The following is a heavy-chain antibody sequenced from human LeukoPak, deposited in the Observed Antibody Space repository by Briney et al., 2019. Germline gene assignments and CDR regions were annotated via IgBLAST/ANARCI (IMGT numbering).Heavy chain of an antibody. Sequence: GGSLRLSCAASGFTFSDYYMSWIRQAPGKGLEWVSSISSSSSYIYYADSVKGRFTISRDNAKNSLYLQMNSLRAEDTAVYYCARDSGYSSSWYLGWYFDLWGRGTLVTVSS. D-gene: IGHD6-13*01. CDR3: ARDSGYSSSWYLGWYFDL. CDR1: GFTFSDYY. V-gene: IGHV3-11*06. CDR2: ISSSSSYI. J-gene: IGHJ2*01.